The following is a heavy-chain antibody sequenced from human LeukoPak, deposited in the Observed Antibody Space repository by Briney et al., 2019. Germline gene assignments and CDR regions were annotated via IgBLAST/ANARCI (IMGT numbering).Heavy chain of an antibody. CDR2: IYYSGSA. CDR3: ARRRGRRGPGSNGRNAFDI. CDR1: GGSISSYY. J-gene: IGHJ3*02. V-gene: IGHV4-59*12. D-gene: IGHD2-8*01. Sequence: SETLSLTCTVSGGSISSYYRSWIRQPPGKGLEWIGYIYYSGSANYNPSLKSRVTISVDTSKNQFSLKLSSVTAADTAVYYCARRRGRRGPGSNGRNAFDIWGQGTMVTVSS.